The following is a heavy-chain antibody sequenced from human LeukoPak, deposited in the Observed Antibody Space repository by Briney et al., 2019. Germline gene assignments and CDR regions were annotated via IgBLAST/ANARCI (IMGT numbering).Heavy chain of an antibody. CDR2: INHSGST. V-gene: IGHV4-34*01. CDR3: ARGQPRPRITLIVDLIPLYNS. D-gene: IGHD3-22*01. J-gene: IGHJ4*02. CDR1: GGSFSGYY. Sequence: SETLSLTCAVYGGSFSGYYWSWIRQPPGKGLEWIGEINHSGSTNYNPSLKSRVTISVDTSKNQFSLKLNSVTAADTAVYYCARGQPRPRITLIVDLIPLYNSWGQGTPVTVSS.